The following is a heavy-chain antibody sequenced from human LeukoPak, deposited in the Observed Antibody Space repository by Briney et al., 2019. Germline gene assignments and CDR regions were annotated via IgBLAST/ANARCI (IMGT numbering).Heavy chain of an antibody. CDR1: GYRFTSYW. V-gene: IGHV5-51*01. J-gene: IGHJ4*02. CDR3: ARRYYYDSSGYSGNFDY. CDR2: IYPGDSDT. Sequence: GESLKISCKGSGYRFTSYWIGWVRQMPGKGLEWMGIIYPGDSDTRYSPSFQGQVTISADKSISTAYLQWSSLKASDTAMYYCARRYYYDSSGYSGNFDYWGQGTLVTVSS. D-gene: IGHD3-22*01.